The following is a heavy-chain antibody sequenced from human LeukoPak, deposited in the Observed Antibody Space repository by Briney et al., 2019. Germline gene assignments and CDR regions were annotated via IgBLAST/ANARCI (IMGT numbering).Heavy chain of an antibody. Sequence: SETLSLTCAVYGGSFSGYYWSWIRQPPGKGLEWIGEINHSGSTNYNPSLKSRVTISVDTSKNQFSLKLSSVTAADTAVYYCARVGRIDPLFDYWGQGTLVTVSS. J-gene: IGHJ4*02. CDR2: INHSGST. V-gene: IGHV4-34*01. CDR1: GGSFSGYY. CDR3: ARVGRIDPLFDY.